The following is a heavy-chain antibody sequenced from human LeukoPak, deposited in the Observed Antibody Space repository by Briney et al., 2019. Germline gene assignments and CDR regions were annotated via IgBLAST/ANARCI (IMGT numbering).Heavy chain of an antibody. Sequence: SETLSLTCTVSGGSMSSYYWSWIRQPPGKGLEWIAYIYYSGSTNYNPSLKSRVTISVDTSKNQFSLKLSSVTAADTAVYYCARGARAGYNLEPFDYWGQGTLVTVSS. D-gene: IGHD5-24*01. CDR1: GGSMSSYY. CDR3: ARGARAGYNLEPFDY. J-gene: IGHJ4*02. CDR2: IYYSGST. V-gene: IGHV4-59*08.